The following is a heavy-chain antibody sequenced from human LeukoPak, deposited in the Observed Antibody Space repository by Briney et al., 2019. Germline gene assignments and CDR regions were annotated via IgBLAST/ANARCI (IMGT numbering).Heavy chain of an antibody. CDR2: ISYDGSNK. D-gene: IGHD3-9*01. CDR3: ARDRYDILTGYLDRVALNY. CDR1: GFTFSSYA. V-gene: IGHV3-30*04. J-gene: IGHJ4*02. Sequence: GGSLRLSCAASGFTFSSYAMHWVRQAPGKGLEWVAVISYDGSNKYYADSVKGRFTISRDNSKNTLCLQMNSLRAEDTAVYYCARDRYDILTGYLDRVALNYWGQGTLVTVSS.